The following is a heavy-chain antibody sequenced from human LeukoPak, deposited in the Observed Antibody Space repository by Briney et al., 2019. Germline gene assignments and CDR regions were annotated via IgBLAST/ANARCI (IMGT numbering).Heavy chain of an antibody. CDR2: INPSGGST. D-gene: IGHD1-26*01. J-gene: IGHJ4*02. V-gene: IGHV1-46*01. CDR3: ARDRPSGSLDY. Sequence: ASVKVSCKAPGYTFTSYYMHWVRQAPGQGLEWMGIINPSGGSTSYAQKFQGRVTMTRDMSTSAVYMELSSLRSEDTAVYYCARDRPSGSLDYWGQGTLVTVSS. CDR1: GYTFTSYY.